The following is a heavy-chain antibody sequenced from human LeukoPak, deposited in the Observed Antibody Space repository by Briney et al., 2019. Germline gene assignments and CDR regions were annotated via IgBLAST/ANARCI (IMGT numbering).Heavy chain of an antibody. V-gene: IGHV4-34*01. J-gene: IGHJ4*03. CDR1: GGSFSRYY. D-gene: IGHD5-24*01. Sequence: SETLSLTCAVYGGSFSRYYWSWIRQSPGKGLEWIAEIDHRGDTNYNPSAKSRVTTSVDTSKNQFSLKVRSLSAADTAVYYCARGATISETGYFDFWGQGTPVTVSS. CDR2: IDHRGDT. CDR3: ARGATISETGYFDF.